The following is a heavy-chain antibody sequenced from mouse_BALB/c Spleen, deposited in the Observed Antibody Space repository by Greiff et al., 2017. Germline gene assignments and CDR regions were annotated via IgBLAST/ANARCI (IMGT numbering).Heavy chain of an antibody. V-gene: IGHV1-77*01. CDR3: ARYSLRLRGYFDV. J-gene: IGHJ1*01. D-gene: IGHD1-2*01. CDR1: GYTFTDYV. CDR2: IYPGSGST. Sequence: VQLQQSGPELVKPGASVKMSCKASGYTFTDYVISWVKQRTGQGLEWIGEIYPGSGSTYYNEKFKGKATLTADKSSNTAYMQLSSLTSEDSAVYFCARYSLRLRGYFDVWGAGTTVTVSS.